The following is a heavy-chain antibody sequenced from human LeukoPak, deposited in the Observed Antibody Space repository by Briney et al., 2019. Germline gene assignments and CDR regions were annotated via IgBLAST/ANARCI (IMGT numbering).Heavy chain of an antibody. Sequence: SETLSLTCDVSGSSITSDYFWGWIRQPPGKGLEWIATIYYSWGMYFNPSLKSRVTISLDASKNQFSLKMTSLTAADTAIYYCARNVTAGFVDYWGQGILVTVSS. V-gene: IGHV4-38-2*01. CDR3: ARNVTAGFVDY. D-gene: IGHD1-1*01. CDR2: IYYSWGM. J-gene: IGHJ4*02. CDR1: GSSITSDYF.